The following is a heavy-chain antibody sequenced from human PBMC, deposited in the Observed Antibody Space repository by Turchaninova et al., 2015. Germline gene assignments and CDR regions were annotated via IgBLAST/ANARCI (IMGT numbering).Heavy chain of an antibody. D-gene: IGHD4-17*01. CDR1: GGSISRGGYS. Sequence: QLQLPESGSGLVKPSQTLSLTCAVSGGSISRGGYSWSGIRQPPGKGLEWLGYMYQSWSTYYNPSLKSRVTISGDRSKNQFSLEVSSVTAADTAIYYCARKTTDDDSFDIWGQGTLVTVSS. J-gene: IGHJ3*02. CDR2: MYQSWST. CDR3: ARKTTDDDSFDI. V-gene: IGHV4-30-2*01.